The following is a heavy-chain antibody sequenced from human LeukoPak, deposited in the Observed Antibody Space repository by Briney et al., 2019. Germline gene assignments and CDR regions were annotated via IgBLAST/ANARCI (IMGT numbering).Heavy chain of an antibody. V-gene: IGHV3-23*01. J-gene: IGHJ4*02. CDR1: GFTFRSYG. CDR3: AKGTPLDSGDEDYFDS. CDR2: ISDTAGTT. D-gene: IGHD4-17*01. Sequence: GGSLRLSCVGSGFTFRSYGMSWVRQAPGKGLEWVSVISDTAGTTYADSVKGRFTISRDNSKNTLDLQMDSLRAEDSALYYCAKGTPLDSGDEDYFDSWGQGTLVTVSS.